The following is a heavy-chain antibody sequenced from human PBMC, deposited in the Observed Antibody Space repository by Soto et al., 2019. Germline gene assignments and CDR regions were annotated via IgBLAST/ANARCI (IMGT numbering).Heavy chain of an antibody. Sequence: EASVKVSCKASGYTFTCYAMHWVRQAPGQRLEWMGWINAGNGNTKYSQKFQGRVTITRDTSASTAYMELSSLRSEDTAVYYCARGHHSNTLYYYYYYMDVWGKATTVTVSS. J-gene: IGHJ6*03. CDR3: ARGHHSNTLYYYYYYMDV. D-gene: IGHD4-4*01. CDR2: INAGNGNT. CDR1: GYTFTCYA. V-gene: IGHV1-3*01.